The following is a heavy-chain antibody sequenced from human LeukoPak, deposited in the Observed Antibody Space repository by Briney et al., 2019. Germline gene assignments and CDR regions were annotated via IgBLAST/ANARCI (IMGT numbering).Heavy chain of an antibody. J-gene: IGHJ4*02. D-gene: IGHD3-3*02. Sequence: SQTLSLTCDISGDSVSSNSAAWTWIRQSPSRGLEWLGRTYYRSMWYNDYAVSMKSRITINPDTSKNQFSLQLNSVTPEDTAVYYCARALLGRFDYWGQGTLVTVSS. V-gene: IGHV6-1*01. CDR1: GDSVSSNSAA. CDR2: TYYRSMWYN. CDR3: ARALLGRFDY.